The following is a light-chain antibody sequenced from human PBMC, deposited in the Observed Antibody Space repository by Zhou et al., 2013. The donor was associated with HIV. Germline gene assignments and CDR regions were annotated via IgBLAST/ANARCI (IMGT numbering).Light chain of an antibody. CDR1: QSVSTN. Sequence: EVVMTQSPATLSVSPGDRATLSCRASQSVSTNLAWYQQKPGQAPRLLIYGASSRATGIPDRFSGSGSGTDFTLTISRLEPEDFAVYYCQQYGSSQYTFGQGPSWRSN. CDR2: GAS. CDR3: QQYGSSQYT. J-gene: IGKJ2*01. V-gene: IGKV3-20*01.